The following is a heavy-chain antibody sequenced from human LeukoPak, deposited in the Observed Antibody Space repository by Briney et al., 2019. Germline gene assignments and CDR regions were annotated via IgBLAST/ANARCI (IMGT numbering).Heavy chain of an antibody. V-gene: IGHV3-23*01. D-gene: IGHD3-3*01. Sequence: GGSLRLSCAASGFTFSSYAMSWVRQAPGKGLEWVSAISGSGGSTYYADSVKGRFTISRDNSKNTLYLQMNSLRAEDTAVYYCARIYDFWSGTAVSYWGQGTLVTVSS. J-gene: IGHJ4*02. CDR1: GFTFSSYA. CDR3: ARIYDFWSGTAVSY. CDR2: ISGSGGST.